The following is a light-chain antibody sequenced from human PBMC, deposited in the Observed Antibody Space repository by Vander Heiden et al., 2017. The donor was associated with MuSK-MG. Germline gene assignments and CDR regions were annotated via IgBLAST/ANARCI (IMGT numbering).Light chain of an antibody. CDR2: GAS. J-gene: IGKJ4*01. Sequence: EMGWTQAPGTLSLSPGERATLSCRASQSVSSSYLAWYHQKPGQAPRLLIYGASSRATGIPDRFSGSGSGTAFTLTISRLEPEDFAVYYCQQYGSSPLLTFGGGTKVEIK. CDR1: QSVSSSY. V-gene: IGKV3-20*01. CDR3: QQYGSSPLLT.